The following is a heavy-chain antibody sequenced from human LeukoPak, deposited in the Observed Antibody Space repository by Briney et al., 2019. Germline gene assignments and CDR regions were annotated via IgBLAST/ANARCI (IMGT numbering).Heavy chain of an antibody. V-gene: IGHV3-48*03. J-gene: IGHJ5*02. CDR1: GFTFSSYE. CDR3: ARVPLMVYDNWFDP. D-gene: IGHD2-8*01. CDR2: ISSSGSTI. Sequence: GGSLRLSCAASGFTFSSYEMNWVRQAPGKGLEWVSYISSSGSTIYYADSVKGRFTISRDNAKNSLYLQMNGPGAEDTALYYCARVPLMVYDNWFDPWGQGTLVTVSS.